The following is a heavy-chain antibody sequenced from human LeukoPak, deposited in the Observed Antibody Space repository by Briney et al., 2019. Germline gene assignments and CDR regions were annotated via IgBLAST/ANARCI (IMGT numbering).Heavy chain of an antibody. CDR2: INHSGST. CDR3: ARLTPITMVRGVRYYFDY. J-gene: IGHJ4*02. D-gene: IGHD3-10*01. V-gene: IGHV4-34*01. CDR1: GGSFRGYY. Sequence: SETLSLTCAVYGGSFRGYYWSWIRQPPGKGLEWIGEINHSGSTNYNPSLKSRVTISVDTSKNQFSLKLSSVTAADTAVYYCARLTPITMVRGVRYYFDYWGQGTLVTVSS.